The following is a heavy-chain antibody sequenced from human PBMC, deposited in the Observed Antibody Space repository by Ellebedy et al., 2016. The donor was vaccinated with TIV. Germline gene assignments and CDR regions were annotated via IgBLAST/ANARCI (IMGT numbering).Heavy chain of an antibody. Sequence: GESLKISCKGSGYSFATYWIGWVRQMPGKGLEWMGIIYPDDSDTRYSPSFEGQVTIPADKPISTAYLQWSSLKAPDTAMYYCARGRGSSWYSYFDYWGQGTLVTVSS. CDR3: ARGRGSSWYSYFDY. CDR2: IYPDDSDT. CDR1: GYSFATYW. J-gene: IGHJ4*02. V-gene: IGHV5-51*01. D-gene: IGHD6-13*01.